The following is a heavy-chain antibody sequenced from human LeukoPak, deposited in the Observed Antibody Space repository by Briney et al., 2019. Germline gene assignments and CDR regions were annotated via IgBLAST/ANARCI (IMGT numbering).Heavy chain of an antibody. CDR2: INPNSGGT. V-gene: IGHV1-2*02. CDR3: ARDRYYGSGSYYNAPIDY. J-gene: IGHJ4*02. D-gene: IGHD3-10*01. Sequence: ASVKVSCKASGYTFTGYYMHWVRQAPGQGLEWMGWINPNSGGTNYAQKFQGRVTMTRDTSVSTAYMVLSRLRSDDTAVYYCARDRYYGSGSYYNAPIDYWGQGTLVTVSS. CDR1: GYTFTGYY.